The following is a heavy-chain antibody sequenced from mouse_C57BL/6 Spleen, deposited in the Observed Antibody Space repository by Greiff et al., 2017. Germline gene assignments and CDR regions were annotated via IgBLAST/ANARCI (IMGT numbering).Heavy chain of an antibody. J-gene: IGHJ2*01. CDR1: GYTFTSYG. CDR3: ARPTGSLYYFDY. V-gene: IGHV1-81*01. D-gene: IGHD4-1*01. CDR2: IYPRSGNT. Sequence: VQLQQSGAELARPGASVKLSCKASGYTFTSYGISWVKQRTGQGLEWIGEIYPRSGNTYYNEKFKGKATLTADKSSSTAYIELRSLTSEDSAVYFCARPTGSLYYFDYWGQGTTLTVSS.